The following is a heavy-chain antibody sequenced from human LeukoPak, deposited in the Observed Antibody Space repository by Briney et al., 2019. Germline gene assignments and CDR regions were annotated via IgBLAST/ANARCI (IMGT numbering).Heavy chain of an antibody. CDR2: ISSSSSYI. V-gene: IGHV3-21*01. Sequence: GGSLRLSCAASGFTVSSNYMSWVRQAPGKGLEWVSSISSSSSYIYYADSVKGRFTISRDNAKNSLYLQMNSLRAEDTAVYYCARDKNSGYDFDYWGQGTLVTVSS. CDR3: ARDKNSGYDFDY. D-gene: IGHD5-12*01. J-gene: IGHJ4*02. CDR1: GFTVSSNY.